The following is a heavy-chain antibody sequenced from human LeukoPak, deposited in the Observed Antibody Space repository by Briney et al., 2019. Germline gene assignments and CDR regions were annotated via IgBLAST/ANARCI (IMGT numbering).Heavy chain of an antibody. V-gene: IGHV4-34*01. J-gene: IGHJ1*01. D-gene: IGHD3-9*01. CDR1: GVSINDYY. Sequence: PSETLSLTCGVLGVSINDYYWSWIRQSPGKGLEWIGEISHTEGTRYNPSLESRVTMSVGTSENRLSLKLIFVTAADTAVYYCARIRCGHSGSVCYNHWGLGTLVTVSS. CDR3: ARIRCGHSGSVCYNH. CDR2: ISHTEGT.